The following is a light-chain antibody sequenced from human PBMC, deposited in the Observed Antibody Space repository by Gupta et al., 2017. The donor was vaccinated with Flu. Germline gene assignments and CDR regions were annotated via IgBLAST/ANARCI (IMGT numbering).Light chain of an antibody. CDR2: DDR. Sequence: SSVLTQPPSVSVAPGQTARITCGGNNIGSKSVHWYQQKPGQAPVLVVYDDRDRPSGIPERFSGSNSGNTATLTVSRVEAGDEADYYCQLWDSSSAHQVFGGGTKLTVL. J-gene: IGLJ3*02. V-gene: IGLV3-21*02. CDR3: QLWDSSSAHQV. CDR1: NIGSKS.